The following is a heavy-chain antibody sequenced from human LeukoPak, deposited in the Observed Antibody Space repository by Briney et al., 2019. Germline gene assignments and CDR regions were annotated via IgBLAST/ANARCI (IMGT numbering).Heavy chain of an antibody. J-gene: IGHJ6*04. V-gene: IGHV3-15*01. CDR2: IKSKTDGGTT. CDR1: GFTFSNAW. D-gene: IGHD1-1*01. CDR3: TTGTILPALQPDV. Sequence: PGGSLRLSCAASGFTFSNAWMSWARQAPGKGLEWVGHIKSKTDGGTTDYAAPVKGRLTISRDDSKNTLYLRMNSLKTEDTAVYYCTTGTILPALQPDVWGKGTTVTVSS.